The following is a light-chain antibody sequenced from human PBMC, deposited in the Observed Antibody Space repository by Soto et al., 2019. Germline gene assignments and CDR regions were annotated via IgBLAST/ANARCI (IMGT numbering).Light chain of an antibody. CDR1: QSLSTN. Sequence: EIVMTQSPATLSVSPGERATLSCRASQSLSTNLAWYQQKPGQGPRLLIFGASTRAIGIPARFSGSGSGTDFTLTISSLQSEDFAVYYCQHYNELPLTFGGGTKVEIK. J-gene: IGKJ4*01. CDR2: GAS. V-gene: IGKV3-15*01. CDR3: QHYNELPLT.